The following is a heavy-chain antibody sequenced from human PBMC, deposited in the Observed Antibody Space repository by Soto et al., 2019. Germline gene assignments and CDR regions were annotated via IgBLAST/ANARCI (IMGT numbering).Heavy chain of an antibody. CDR1: GFIFSNYG. V-gene: IGHV3-23*01. J-gene: IGHJ4*02. D-gene: IGHD3-3*01. Sequence: EVQLLESGGGSVQPGGSLRLSCAGSGFIFSNYGMTWVRQAPGKGLEWVSSISNSGSVTHYADSVKGRFTLSRDNSKNTLYLQMDSLRAEDTAIFYCAKDRSGFPYFFDYWGQGALVTVSS. CDR2: ISNSGSVT. CDR3: AKDRSGFPYFFDY.